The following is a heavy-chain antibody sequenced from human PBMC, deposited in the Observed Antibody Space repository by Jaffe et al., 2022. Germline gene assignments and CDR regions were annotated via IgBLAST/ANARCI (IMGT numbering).Heavy chain of an antibody. D-gene: IGHD4-17*01. CDR2: IYHTGNT. CDR1: GYSITDGYS. CDR3: VRHPTVEPSFDC. V-gene: IGHV4-38-2*02. Sequence: QVQLQESGPGLVKPSETLSLTCTVSGYSITDGYSWAWIRQPPGKGLEWIGSIYHTGNTYHNPSLRSRVTMSVDTSKNQFSMRLTSVTAADTAIYYCVRHPTVEPSFDCWGQGTLVTVSS. J-gene: IGHJ4*02.